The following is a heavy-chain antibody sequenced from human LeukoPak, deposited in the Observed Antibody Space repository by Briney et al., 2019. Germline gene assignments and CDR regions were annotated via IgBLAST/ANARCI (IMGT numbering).Heavy chain of an antibody. V-gene: IGHV4-59*13. D-gene: IGHD3-3*01. CDR1: GFIFSDYS. J-gene: IGHJ3*02. CDR2: VYYSGST. Sequence: GSLRLSCAASGFIFSDYSMNWVRQAPGKGLEWIGYVYYSGSTNYNPSLKSRVTISVDTSKNQFSLNLRSVTAADTAVYYCARCYDLLSGYDAFDIWGQGTMVTVSS. CDR3: ARCYDLLSGYDAFDI.